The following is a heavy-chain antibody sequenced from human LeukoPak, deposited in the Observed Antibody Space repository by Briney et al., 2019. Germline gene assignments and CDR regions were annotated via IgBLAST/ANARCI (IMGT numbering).Heavy chain of an antibody. CDR1: GFTFSSYS. V-gene: IGHV3-21*01. D-gene: IGHD2-2*01. CDR3: ARAYCSSTSCYSGYFDY. Sequence: GGSLRLSCAASGFTFSSYSITWVRQAPGKGLEWVSSISSSSSYIYYADSVKGRFTISRDNAKNSLYLQMNSLRAEDTAVYYCARAYCSSTSCYSGYFDYWGQGTLVTVSS. CDR2: ISSSSSYI. J-gene: IGHJ4*02.